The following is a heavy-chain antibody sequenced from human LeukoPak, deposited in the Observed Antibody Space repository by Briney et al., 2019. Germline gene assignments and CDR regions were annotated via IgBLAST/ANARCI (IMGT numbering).Heavy chain of an antibody. CDR1: GITFRNYW. J-gene: IGHJ4*02. CDR3: ATDDYRGLGY. D-gene: IGHD3-16*01. CDR2: IIQDGSET. V-gene: IGHV3-74*01. Sequence: GGSLLLSCATSGITFRNYWMHWGRQAPGKGLGWVSHIIQDGSETFYADSVKGRFTISRDNAKNTVYLQMNSLRAEDTAVYYCATDDYRGLGYWGQGTLVTVSS.